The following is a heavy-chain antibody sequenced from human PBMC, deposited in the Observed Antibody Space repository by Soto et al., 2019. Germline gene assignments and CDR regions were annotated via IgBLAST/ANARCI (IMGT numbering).Heavy chain of an antibody. CDR3: ARGRDGYNFLYEPT. CDR1: GFTISRNY. D-gene: IGHD5-12*01. J-gene: IGHJ4*02. V-gene: IGHV3-53*01. Sequence: EVYLVESGGGLIQPGGSLRLSCAASGFTISRNYMSWVRQAPGKGLEWVSVIYSGGNTYYADSVKGRFSISRDNSKNTVYLQMNSLRVEDTAVYYCARGRDGYNFLYEPTWGQGTLVTVSS. CDR2: IYSGGNT.